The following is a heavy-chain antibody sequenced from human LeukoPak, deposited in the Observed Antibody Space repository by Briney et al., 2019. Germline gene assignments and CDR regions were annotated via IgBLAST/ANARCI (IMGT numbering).Heavy chain of an antibody. D-gene: IGHD3-3*01. CDR3: AREDFWSGYYHYYYYYMDV. CDR1: GGSISSYY. CDR2: IYTSGST. Sequence: PSETLSLTCTVSGGSISSYYWSWIRQPAGKGLEWIGRIYTSGSTNYNPSLKSRVTMSVDTSKNQFSLKLSSVTAADTAVYYCAREDFWSGYYHYYYYYMDVWGKGTTVTVSS. V-gene: IGHV4-4*07. J-gene: IGHJ6*03.